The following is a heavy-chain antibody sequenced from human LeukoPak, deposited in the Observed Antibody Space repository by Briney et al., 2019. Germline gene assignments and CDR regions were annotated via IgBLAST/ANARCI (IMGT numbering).Heavy chain of an antibody. CDR2: IHPDGSVT. Sequence: GGSLRLSCVGSGFTISNYWMHWVRQVPGTGLAWVSRIHPDGSVTTYADSVKGRFAISRDNSKNTLYLQINSLRPEDAALYFCATVDDLDAFGIWGQGTLVTVSS. CDR1: GFTISNYW. CDR3: ATVDDLDAFGI. J-gene: IGHJ3*02. D-gene: IGHD2-2*03. V-gene: IGHV3-74*03.